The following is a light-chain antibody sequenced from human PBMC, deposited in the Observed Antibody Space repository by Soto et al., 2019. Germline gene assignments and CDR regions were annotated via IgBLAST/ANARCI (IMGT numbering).Light chain of an antibody. CDR2: WTS. CDR1: QSLFSSTTNRSY. Sequence: DIVMTQSPDSLAVSLGERATINCRASQSLFSSTTNRSYLAWYQQKAGQPPQLLLYWTSTRKSGVPGRFSGSGSGTDFTLSISSLQADDVAVYLCQQHNVSPRTFGQGTKVEIK. CDR3: QQHNVSPRT. V-gene: IGKV4-1*01. J-gene: IGKJ1*01.